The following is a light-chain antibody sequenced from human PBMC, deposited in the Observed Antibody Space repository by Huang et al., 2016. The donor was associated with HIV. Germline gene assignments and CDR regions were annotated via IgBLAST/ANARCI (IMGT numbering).Light chain of an antibody. V-gene: IGKV3-15*01. CDR1: QSVGSN. J-gene: IGKJ1*01. Sequence: EIVMTQSPATLSVSPGERATLSCRASQSVGSNLAWYQQRRGQAPRLLIYAASTRATGIPARFSGIGSVTEFTLTVSSLQSEDFAVYYCQQHNSWPRTFGQGTRV. CDR3: QQHNSWPRT. CDR2: AAS.